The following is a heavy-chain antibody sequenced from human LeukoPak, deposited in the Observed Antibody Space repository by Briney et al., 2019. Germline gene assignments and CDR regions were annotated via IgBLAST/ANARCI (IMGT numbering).Heavy chain of an antibody. V-gene: IGHV1-69*01. CDR1: GGTFSSYA. CDR2: IIPIFGTA. Sequence: SVKVSCKASGGTFSSYAISWVRQAPGQGLEWMGGIIPIFGTANYAQKFQGRVTITADESTSTAYMELSSLRSEDTAVYYCAREVAARHDAFDIWGQGTTVTVSS. CDR3: AREVAARHDAFDI. J-gene: IGHJ3*02. D-gene: IGHD6-6*01.